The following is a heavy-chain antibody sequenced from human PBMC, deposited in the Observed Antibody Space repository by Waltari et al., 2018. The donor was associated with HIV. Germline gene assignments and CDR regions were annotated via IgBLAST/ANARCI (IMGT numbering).Heavy chain of an antibody. CDR3: ARDQGSGYYPDY. D-gene: IGHD3-22*01. Sequence: QLQLQESGPGLVKPSETLSLTCTVSGGSISSSSYYWGWIRQPPGKGLEWIGSIYYSGSTYYNPSLKSRVTISVDTSKNQFSLKLSSVTAADTAVYYCARDQGSGYYPDYWGQGTLVTVSS. J-gene: IGHJ4*02. CDR2: IYYSGST. V-gene: IGHV4-39*07. CDR1: GGSISSSSYY.